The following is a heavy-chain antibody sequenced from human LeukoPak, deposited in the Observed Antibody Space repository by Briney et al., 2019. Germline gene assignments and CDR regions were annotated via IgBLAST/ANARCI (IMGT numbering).Heavy chain of an antibody. V-gene: IGHV3-7*01. CDR1: GFTFSSYW. CDR2: IKQDGSEK. D-gene: IGHD3-9*01. J-gene: IGHJ4*02. CDR3: ARSPLSYDILTGNHDY. Sequence: GGSLRLSCAASGFTFSSYWMSWVRQAPGEGLEWVANIKQDGSEKYYVDSVKGRFTISRDNAKNSLYLQMNSLRAEDTAVYYCARSPLSYDILTGNHDYWGQGTLVTVSS.